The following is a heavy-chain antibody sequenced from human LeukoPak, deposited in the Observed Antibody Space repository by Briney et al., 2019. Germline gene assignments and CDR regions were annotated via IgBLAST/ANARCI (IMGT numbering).Heavy chain of an antibody. D-gene: IGHD5-18*01. V-gene: IGHV3-74*01. J-gene: IGHJ6*03. CDR3: ARVEGYSYGSYYYYYMDV. CDR1: GFTFSSYW. CDR2: INRDGSST. Sequence: PGRSLRLSCAASGFTFSSYWMHWVRQAPGKGLVWVSRINRDGSSTSYADSVKGRFTISRDNAKNTLYLQMDSLRAEDTAVYYCARVEGYSYGSYYYYYMDVWGKGTTVTISS.